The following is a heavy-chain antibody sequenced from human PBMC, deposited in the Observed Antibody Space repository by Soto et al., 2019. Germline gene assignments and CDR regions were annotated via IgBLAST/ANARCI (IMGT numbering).Heavy chain of an antibody. V-gene: IGHV4-59*01. D-gene: IGHD6-25*01. CDR1: GGSISSYY. J-gene: IGHJ3*02. CDR2: IYYSGST. CDR3: ARGEAAGRGDAFDI. Sequence: SETLSLTCTVSGGSISSYYWSWIRQPPGKGLEWIGYIYYSGSTNYNPSLKSRVTISVDTSKNQFSLKLSSVTAADTAVYYCARGEAAGRGDAFDIGGKGTMVPFS.